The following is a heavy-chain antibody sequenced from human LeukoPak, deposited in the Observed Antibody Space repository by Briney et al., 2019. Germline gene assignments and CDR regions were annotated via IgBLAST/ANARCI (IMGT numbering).Heavy chain of an antibody. Sequence: GGSLRLSCATSGFTFSTSWMHWVRQAPGKGLVWVSRINTDGNTRNYADSVKGRFTISRDNAKNSLYLQMNSLRAEDTAVYYCARDYDSTQQAFDYWGQGTLVTVSS. CDR1: GFTFSTSW. V-gene: IGHV3-74*01. CDR3: ARDYDSTQQAFDY. CDR2: INTDGNTR. J-gene: IGHJ4*02. D-gene: IGHD3-22*01.